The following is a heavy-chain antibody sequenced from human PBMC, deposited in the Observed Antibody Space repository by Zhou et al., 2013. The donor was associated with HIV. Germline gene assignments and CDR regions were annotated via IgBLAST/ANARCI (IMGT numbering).Heavy chain of an antibody. CDR1: GGTFSSYA. J-gene: IGHJ5*02. Sequence: QVQLVQSGAEVKKPGSSVKVSCKASGGTFSSYAISWVRQAPGQGLEWMGGIIPIFGTANYAQKFQGRVTITTDESTSTAYMELSSLRSEDTAVYYCARAGHSGSSQYNWNGGVYNWFDPWGQGTLVTVSS. D-gene: IGHD1-20*01. V-gene: IGHV1-69*05. CDR3: ARAGHSGSSQYNWNGGVYNWFDP. CDR2: IIPIFGTA.